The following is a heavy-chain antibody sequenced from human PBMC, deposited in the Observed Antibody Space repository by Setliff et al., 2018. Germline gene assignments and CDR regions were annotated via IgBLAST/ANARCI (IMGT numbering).Heavy chain of an antibody. CDR1: GYNFKTYA. CDR2: ISLYDGHT. J-gene: IGHJ1*01. CDR3: ARGNPAERYEY. D-gene: IGHD5-12*01. Sequence: GASVKVSCKASGYNFKTYAISWVRQAPGQGLEWMGFISLYDGHTNYAQNFRGRLTVTTDTSTSTAYMELSSLRFDDTAVYYCARGNPAERYEYWGQGTQVTVSS. V-gene: IGHV1-18*01.